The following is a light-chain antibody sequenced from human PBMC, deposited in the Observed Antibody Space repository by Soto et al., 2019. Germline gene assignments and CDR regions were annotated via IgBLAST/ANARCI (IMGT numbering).Light chain of an antibody. V-gene: IGLV1-40*01. CDR3: QSYDSSGVWV. CDR1: SSNIGAGYD. Sequence: QAVVTQPPSVSGAPGQRVTISCTGSSSNIGAGYDVHWYQQLPGTAPKLLIYGNSNRPSGVPDRFSGSKSGTSASLAITGLQAEDEADYYCQSYDSSGVWVFGGGTKLTVL. J-gene: IGLJ3*02. CDR2: GNS.